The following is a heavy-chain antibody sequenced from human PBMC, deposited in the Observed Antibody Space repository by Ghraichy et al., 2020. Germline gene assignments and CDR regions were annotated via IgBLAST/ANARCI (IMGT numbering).Heavy chain of an antibody. D-gene: IGHD2-15*01. J-gene: IGHJ4*02. CDR3: ARGSSNCSGGSCYFLTWYYFDY. V-gene: IGHV3-53*01. Sequence: GGSLRLSCAASGFTVSSNYMSWVRQAPGKGLEWVSVIYSGGSTYYADSVKGRFTISRDNSKNTLYLQMNSLRAEDTAVYYCARGSSNCSGGSCYFLTWYYFDYWGQGTLVTVSS. CDR1: GFTVSSNY. CDR2: IYSGGST.